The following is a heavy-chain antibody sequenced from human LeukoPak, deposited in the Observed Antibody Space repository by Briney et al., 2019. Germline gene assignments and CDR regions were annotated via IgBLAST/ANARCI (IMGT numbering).Heavy chain of an antibody. CDR1: GGSISSYY. V-gene: IGHV4-59*12. J-gene: IGHJ4*02. D-gene: IGHD6-13*01. Sequence: SETLSLTCTVSGGSISSYYWSWIRQPPGKGLEWIGSIYYSGSTYYNPSLKSRVTISVDTSKNQFSLKLSSVTAADTAVYYCARSGIAAAGVTPFDYWGQGTLVTVSS. CDR2: IYYSGST. CDR3: ARSGIAAAGVTPFDY.